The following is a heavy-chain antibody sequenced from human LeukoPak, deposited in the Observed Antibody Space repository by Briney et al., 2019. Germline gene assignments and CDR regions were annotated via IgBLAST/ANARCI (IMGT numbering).Heavy chain of an antibody. J-gene: IGHJ4*02. Sequence: PGGSLRLSCAASGFTLSSYEMNWVRQAPGKGLEWVSYISSSGSTIYYADSVKGRFTISRDNAKNSLYLQMNSLRAEDTAVYYCARGFRRSDYWGQGTLVTVSS. CDR1: GFTLSSYE. V-gene: IGHV3-48*03. CDR3: ARGFRRSDY. CDR2: ISSSGSTI.